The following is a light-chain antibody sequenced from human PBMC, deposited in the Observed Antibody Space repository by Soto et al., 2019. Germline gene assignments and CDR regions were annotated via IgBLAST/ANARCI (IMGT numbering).Light chain of an antibody. CDR2: DVS. CDR3: CSYPSSSTVV. CDR1: SSDVGGYNY. V-gene: IGLV2-14*01. J-gene: IGLJ1*01. Sequence: QSALTQPASVSGSPGQSITISCTGTSSDVGGYNYVSWYQQHPGKAPKLLIYDVSNRPSGVSNRFSGSESGNTASLTISGLQAEDEADYYCCSYPSSSTVVFGRGTKVTVL.